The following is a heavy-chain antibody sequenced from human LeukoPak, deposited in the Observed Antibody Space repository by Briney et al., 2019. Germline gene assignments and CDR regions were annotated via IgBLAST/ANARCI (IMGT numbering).Heavy chain of an antibody. CDR2: INTDGSTT. CDR1: GFTFSNYY. J-gene: IGHJ4*02. D-gene: IGHD3-16*02. CDR3: VRYRPAPA. V-gene: IGHV3-74*01. Sequence: GGSLRLSCAASGFTFSNYYMHWVRQAPGEGLVWISGINTDGSTTHYGDSVKGRFTISRDNARNTLYLLMSSLRAEDSAIYYCVRYRPAPAWGQGTLVTVAS.